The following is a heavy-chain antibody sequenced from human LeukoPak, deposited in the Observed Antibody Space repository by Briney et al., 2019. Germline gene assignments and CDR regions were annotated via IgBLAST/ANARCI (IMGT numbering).Heavy chain of an antibody. CDR1: GYSFTTYW. J-gene: IGHJ4*02. CDR2: IYPSDSDT. CDR3: ATTTVTTGSPFDY. D-gene: IGHD4-11*01. Sequence: GESLKMSCKSSGYSFTTYWIGWVRQMPGKGLEWMGIIYPSDSDTRYSPSFQGQVTISADKSISTAYLQWSSLKASDTAMYYCATTTVTTGSPFDYWGQGTLVTVSS. V-gene: IGHV5-51*01.